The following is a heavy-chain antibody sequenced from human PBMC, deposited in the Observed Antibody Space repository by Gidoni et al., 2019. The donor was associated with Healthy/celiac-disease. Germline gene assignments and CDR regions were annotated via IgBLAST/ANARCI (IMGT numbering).Heavy chain of an antibody. V-gene: IGHV4-34*01. CDR3: ARVSGYCISTSCYLAAGSLDY. CDR2: INHSGST. J-gene: IGHJ4*02. Sequence: QVQLQQWGAGLLKPSETLSLTCAVYGGSFSGYYWSWIRQPPGKGLEWIGEINHSGSTNYNPSLKSRVTISVDTSKNQFSLKLSSVTAADTAVYYCARVSGYCISTSCYLAAGSLDYWGQGTLVTVSS. CDR1: GGSFSGYY. D-gene: IGHD2-2*01.